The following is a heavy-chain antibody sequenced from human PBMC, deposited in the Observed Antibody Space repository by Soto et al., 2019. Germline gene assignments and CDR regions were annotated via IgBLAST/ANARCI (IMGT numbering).Heavy chain of an antibody. CDR1: GYSFTSYC. J-gene: IGHJ4*02. V-gene: IGHV5-51*01. CDR2: IYSGDSDT. CDR3: ARWGQVTPFSN. D-gene: IGHD4-4*01. Sequence: PEESLRSCCKDPGYSFTSYCIVWVLQMPGKGLEWMGMIYSGDSDTRYSPSFQGQVTISADKSISTAYLQWSSLKASDTAMYYCARWGQVTPFSNWGQGTLVTVSS.